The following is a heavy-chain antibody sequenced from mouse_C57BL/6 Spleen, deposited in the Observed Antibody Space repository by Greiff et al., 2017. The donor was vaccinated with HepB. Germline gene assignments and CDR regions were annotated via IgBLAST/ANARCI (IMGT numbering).Heavy chain of an antibody. CDR1: GYSITSGYY. J-gene: IGHJ4*01. D-gene: IGHD3-1*01. V-gene: IGHV3-6*01. CDR2: ISYDGSN. Sequence: EVKLQESGPGLVKPSQSLSLTCSVTGYSITSGYYWNWIRQFPGNKLEWMGYISYDGSNNYNPSLKNRISITRDTSKNQFFLKLNSVTTEDTATYYCARDPRAYYYAMDYWGQGTSVTSPQ. CDR3: ARDPRAYYYAMDY.